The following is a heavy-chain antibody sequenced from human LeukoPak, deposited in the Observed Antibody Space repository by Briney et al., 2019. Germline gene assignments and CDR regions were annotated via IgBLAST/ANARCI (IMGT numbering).Heavy chain of an antibody. CDR2: ISSSSSYI. J-gene: IGHJ4*02. V-gene: IGHV3-21*01. CDR1: GFTFSSYS. CDR3: AKLAKYFYGSETYYFFEH. Sequence: GGSLRLSCAASGFTFSSYSMNWVRQAPGKGLEGVSSISSSSSYIYYADSVKGRFTISRDNAKNSLYLQMNSLRVEDTAVYYCAKLAKYFYGSETYYFFEHWGQGTPVTASS. D-gene: IGHD3-10*01.